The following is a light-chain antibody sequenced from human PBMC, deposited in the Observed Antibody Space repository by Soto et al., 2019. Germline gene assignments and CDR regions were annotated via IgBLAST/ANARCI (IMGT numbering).Light chain of an antibody. Sequence: EIVLTQSPDTLSLSPGERATLSCRANQAVSRNLAWYQQRAGQAPRLLIYDIFNRATGIPARFSGSGSGTDFTLTICSLESVDFAVYYCQLRDNWPLTFVGGTKV. CDR2: DIF. J-gene: IGKJ4*01. CDR3: QLRDNWPLT. V-gene: IGKV3-11*01. CDR1: QAVSRN.